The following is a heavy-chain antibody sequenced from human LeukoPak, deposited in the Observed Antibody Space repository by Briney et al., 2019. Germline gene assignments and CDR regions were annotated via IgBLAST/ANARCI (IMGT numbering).Heavy chain of an antibody. V-gene: IGHV4-39*01. CDR1: GGSISSSNYY. J-gene: IGHJ4*02. D-gene: IGHD2-15*01. CDR3: ARLLGDCSGGSCYFFDY. CDR2: IYYSGST. Sequence: KPSETLSLTCTVSGGSISSSNYYWGWIRQPPGKGLEWIGNIYYSGSTYYNPSLKSRVAISVDTSKNQLSLKLSSVTAADTAVYYRARLLGDCSGGSCYFFDYWGQGTLVTVPS.